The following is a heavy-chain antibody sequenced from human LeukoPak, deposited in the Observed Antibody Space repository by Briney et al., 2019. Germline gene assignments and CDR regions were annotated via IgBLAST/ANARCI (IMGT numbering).Heavy chain of an antibody. CDR3: ARHYQLDY. CDR1: GFTFSSHW. J-gene: IGHJ4*02. Sequence: GGSLRLSCAVSGFTFSSHWMFWVRQVPGKGLVWVSQINNDGSSTTYADSVKGRFTISRDNAKNTLYLQMNSLRVEDTAVYYCARHYQLDYWGQGTLVTVSS. V-gene: IGHV3-74*01. D-gene: IGHD1-1*01. CDR2: INNDGSST.